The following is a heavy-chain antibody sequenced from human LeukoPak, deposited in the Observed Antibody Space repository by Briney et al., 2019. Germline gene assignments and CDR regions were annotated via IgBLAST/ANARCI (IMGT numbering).Heavy chain of an antibody. CDR2: IKDDGSGK. Sequence: PGGSLRLSCAGSGFTFSNYWMSWVRQAPGKGLEWVANIKDDGSGKYYVDSLKGRFTISRDNAKNSLYLQMNSLRAEDTAVYYCARRAGAYSHPYDYWGQGTLVTVSS. J-gene: IGHJ4*02. V-gene: IGHV3-7*01. CDR1: GFTFSNYW. CDR3: ARRAGAYSHPYDY. D-gene: IGHD4/OR15-4a*01.